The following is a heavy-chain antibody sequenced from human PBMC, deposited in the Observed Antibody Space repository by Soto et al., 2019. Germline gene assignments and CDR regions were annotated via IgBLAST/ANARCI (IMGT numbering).Heavy chain of an antibody. V-gene: IGHV3-30*14. J-gene: IGHJ5*02. D-gene: IGHD6-13*01. CDR3: ARSSVHIAAAGRLDL. Sequence: LRLSCTASGFAFRSHAMQWVRQAPGKGLEWVAVISSDGATKYVADSLKGRFIISRDNFESTTSLQMNNLRPEDTALYYCARSSVHIAAAGRLDLWGPGTLVTVSS. CDR1: GFAFRSHA. CDR2: ISSDGATK.